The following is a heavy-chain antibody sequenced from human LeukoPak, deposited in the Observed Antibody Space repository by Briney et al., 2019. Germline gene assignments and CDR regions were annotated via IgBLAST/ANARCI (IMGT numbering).Heavy chain of an antibody. D-gene: IGHD6-13*01. V-gene: IGHV3-23*01. CDR1: GFTFSSYA. CDR3: AKDRETTSSGTFGN. Sequence: GGSLRLSCATSGFTFSSYAMSWVRQAPGKGLEWVSGIGASGGSTYYADSVKGRFTTSRDNAKSSLYLQMNSLRAEDTAVYYCAKDRETTSSGTFGNWGQGTLVTVSS. J-gene: IGHJ4*02. CDR2: IGASGGST.